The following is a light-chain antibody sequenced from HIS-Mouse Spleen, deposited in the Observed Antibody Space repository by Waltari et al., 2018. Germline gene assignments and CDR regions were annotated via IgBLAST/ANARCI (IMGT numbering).Light chain of an antibody. J-gene: IGLJ2*01. CDR1: ISDVGGYNF. CDR2: DVS. Sequence: QSALTQPASVSGSPGQSIPISCTGTISDVGGYNFVSWYQQHPGKAPKLMIYDVSNRASGVANRFSVCKSGDTAALTLTVVQAEDEADYYCSSYTSRSINVVFGGGTKLTVL. V-gene: IGLV2-14*03. CDR3: SSYTSRSINVV.